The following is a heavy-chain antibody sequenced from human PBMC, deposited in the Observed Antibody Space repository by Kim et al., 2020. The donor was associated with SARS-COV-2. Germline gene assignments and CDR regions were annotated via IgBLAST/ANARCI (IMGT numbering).Heavy chain of an antibody. CDR2: IFPGDSET. Sequence: GASLKISCKGSGYSFNTYWVVWVRQVPGRGLEYMGIIFPGDSETRYSPSFQGHVTISVDKSSSTAYLQWSSLTASDTATYYCARRYTFRTGTLDSWGQGTLVTVSS. J-gene: IGHJ4*02. CDR1: GYSFNTYW. CDR3: ARRYTFRTGTLDS. V-gene: IGHV5-51*01. D-gene: IGHD7-27*01.